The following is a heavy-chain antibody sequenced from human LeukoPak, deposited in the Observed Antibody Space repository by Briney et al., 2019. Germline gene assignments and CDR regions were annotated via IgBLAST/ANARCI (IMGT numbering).Heavy chain of an antibody. D-gene: IGHD6-13*01. CDR3: AKSYSSSWSRYYFDY. Sequence: GGSLRLSCTASGFTFSSYAMSWVRQAPGKGLEWVSAISGSGGSTYYADSVKGRFTISRDNSKNTLYLQMNSLRAEDTAVYYCAKSYSSSWSRYYFDYWGQGTLVTVSS. J-gene: IGHJ4*02. V-gene: IGHV3-23*01. CDR2: ISGSGGST. CDR1: GFTFSSYA.